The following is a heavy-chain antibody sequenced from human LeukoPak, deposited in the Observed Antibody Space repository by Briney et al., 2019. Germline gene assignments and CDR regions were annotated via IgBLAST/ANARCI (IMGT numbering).Heavy chain of an antibody. CDR2: ISAYNGNT. CDR1: GYTFTSYG. D-gene: IGHD3-10*01. J-gene: IGHJ5*02. CDR3: ARAPTSGSYYKYNWFDP. V-gene: IGHV1-18*01. Sequence: ASVKVSCKASGYTFTSYGISWVRQAPGQGLEWMGWISAYNGNTNYAQKLQGRVTMTTDTSTSTAYMELSSLRSEDTAVYYCARAPTSGSYYKYNWFDPWGQGTLVTVSS.